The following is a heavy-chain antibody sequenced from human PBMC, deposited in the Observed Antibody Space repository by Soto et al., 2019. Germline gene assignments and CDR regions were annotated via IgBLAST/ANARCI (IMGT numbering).Heavy chain of an antibody. Sequence: QVQLQESGPRLVKPSQTLSLTCSVSGGSITTGDFCWSWIRQPPANGLEWIGCISYSGSTYYNPAVRSRLTIALDQSKNQFSLKLSSLTAADTAVYYCATEGDDNWFAPWGQGTLVTVSS. CDR2: ISYSGST. J-gene: IGHJ5*02. CDR1: GGSITTGDFC. D-gene: IGHD3-16*01. CDR3: ATEGDDNWFAP. V-gene: IGHV4-30-4*01.